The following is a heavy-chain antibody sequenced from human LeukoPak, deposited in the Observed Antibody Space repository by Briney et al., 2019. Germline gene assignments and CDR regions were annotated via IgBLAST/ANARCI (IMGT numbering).Heavy chain of an antibody. J-gene: IGHJ6*02. CDR1: GGTFSSYA. CDR3: ARLPLRSIAVGYYGMDV. CDR2: IIPIFGTA. D-gene: IGHD6-6*01. V-gene: IGHV1-69*13. Sequence: SVKVSCKASGGTFSSYAISWVRQAPGQGLEWMGGIIPIFGTANYAQKFQGRVTITADESTSTAYMELGSLRSEDTAVYYCARLPLRSIAVGYYGMDVWGQGTTVTVSS.